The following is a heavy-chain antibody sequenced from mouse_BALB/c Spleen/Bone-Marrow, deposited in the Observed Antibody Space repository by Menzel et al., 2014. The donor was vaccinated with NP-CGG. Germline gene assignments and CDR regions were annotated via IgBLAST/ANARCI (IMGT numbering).Heavy chain of an antibody. CDR2: IDPENGDT. CDR1: GFNIKDYY. V-gene: IGHV14-4*02. D-gene: IGHD4-1*01. Sequence: VQLQQSGAELVRSGASVKLSCTASGFNIKDYYMHWVKQRPEQGLEWIGWIDPENGDTEYAPKFQGKATRTADTSSNTAYLQLSSLTSEDTAVYYCNANWDYWGQGTTLTVSS. J-gene: IGHJ2*01. CDR3: NANWDY.